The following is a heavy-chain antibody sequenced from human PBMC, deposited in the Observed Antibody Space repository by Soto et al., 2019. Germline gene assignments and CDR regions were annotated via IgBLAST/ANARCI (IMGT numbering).Heavy chain of an antibody. CDR2: IYYSGST. J-gene: IGHJ5*02. CDR1: GVSISSYY. CDR3: ARGTPRLTPLNWFDP. V-gene: IGHV4-59*01. D-gene: IGHD3-9*01. Sequence: PSETLSLTCTVSGVSISSYYWSWIRQPPGKGLEWIGYIYYSGSTNYNPSLKSRVTISVDTSKNQFSLKLSSVTAADTAVYYCARGTPRLTPLNWFDPWGQGTLVTVSS.